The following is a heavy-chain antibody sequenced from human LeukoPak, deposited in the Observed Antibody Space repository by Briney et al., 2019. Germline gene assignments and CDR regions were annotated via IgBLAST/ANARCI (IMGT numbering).Heavy chain of an antibody. CDR2: ISSSGSTI. V-gene: IGHV3-11*04. D-gene: IGHD3-22*01. CDR1: GFTFSDYY. J-gene: IGHJ4*02. CDR3: ASLIGHSSGYSEPIAY. Sequence: GGSLRLSCAASGFTFSDYYMSWIRQAPGKGLEWVSYISSSGSTIYYADSVKGRFTISRDNAKNSLYLQMNSLRGEDPAVYYCASLIGHSSGYSEPIAYWGQGTLVTVSS.